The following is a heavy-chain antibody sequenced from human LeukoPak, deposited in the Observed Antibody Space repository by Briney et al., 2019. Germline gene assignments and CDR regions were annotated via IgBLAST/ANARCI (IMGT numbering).Heavy chain of an antibody. V-gene: IGHV3-48*03. D-gene: IGHD3-10*02. Sequence: GGSLTLSCTTSGFTFRNHVMTWVRQAPGQGLEWVSGISNSDGSTYNADSVKGRFIISRDNAKNSLYLQMNSLRAEDTAVYYCAELGITLIGGVWGKGTTVTISS. CDR2: ISNSDGST. CDR1: GFTFRNHV. CDR3: AELGITLIGGV. J-gene: IGHJ6*04.